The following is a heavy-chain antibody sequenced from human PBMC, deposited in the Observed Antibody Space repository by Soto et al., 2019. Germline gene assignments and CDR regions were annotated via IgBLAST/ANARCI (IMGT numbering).Heavy chain of an antibody. Sequence: QVHLLLQSGAEVKKPGSSVKVSCKASGGNPSNSAISWVRQAPGQGLELMGGIIPVFGIVSYAQNFQGRVTITADQSTRPAYMEPSSLRSEDTAVYFCAGGRIVVAGSSAYYGMDVWGQGTTVTVSS. D-gene: IGHD6-19*01. J-gene: IGHJ6*02. CDR3: AGGRIVVAGSSAYYGMDV. CDR1: GGNPSNSA. V-gene: IGHV1-69*17. CDR2: IIPVFGIV.